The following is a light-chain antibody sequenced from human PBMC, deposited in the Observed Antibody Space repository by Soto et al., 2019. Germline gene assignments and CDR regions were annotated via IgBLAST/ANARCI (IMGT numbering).Light chain of an antibody. CDR2: AVS. CDR3: QQHNSYPQT. Sequence: DIQMTQSPSSLSASVGDRVTITCRASQGIGIDLGWFQQKPGKAPKRLIFAVSSLQSGVPSRFSGSGSGTEFTPTISSLQPEDFATYYCQQHNSYPQTFGQGTKREIK. V-gene: IGKV1-17*01. CDR1: QGIGID. J-gene: IGKJ1*01.